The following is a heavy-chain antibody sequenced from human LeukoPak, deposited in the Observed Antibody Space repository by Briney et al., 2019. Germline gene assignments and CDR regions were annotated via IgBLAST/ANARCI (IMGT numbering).Heavy chain of an antibody. D-gene: IGHD2-2*02. CDR2: IYSGGST. Sequence: GGSLRLSCAASGFTVSSNYMSWVRQAPGKGLEWVSDIYSGGSTNCAESVKGRFTISRDNSKNTLYLQMNSLRAEDTAVYYCARDNTAYCSSTSCYSAFDIWGQGTMVTVSS. J-gene: IGHJ3*02. CDR3: ARDNTAYCSSTSCYSAFDI. V-gene: IGHV3-53*01. CDR1: GFTVSSNY.